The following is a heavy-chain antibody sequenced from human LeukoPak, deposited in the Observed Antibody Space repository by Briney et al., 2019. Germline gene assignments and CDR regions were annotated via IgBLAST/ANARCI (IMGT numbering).Heavy chain of an antibody. CDR2: ISSSGSTI. CDR3: ARTRRDGYNYKAFDI. Sequence: SGGSLRLSCAASGFTFSSYNMNWVRQAPGKGLEWIAYISSSGSTIYYADSVKGRFTISRDNAKNSLYLQMNSLRAEDTAVYYCARTRRDGYNYKAFDIWGQGTMVTVSS. J-gene: IGHJ3*02. D-gene: IGHD5-24*01. V-gene: IGHV3-48*03. CDR1: GFTFSSYN.